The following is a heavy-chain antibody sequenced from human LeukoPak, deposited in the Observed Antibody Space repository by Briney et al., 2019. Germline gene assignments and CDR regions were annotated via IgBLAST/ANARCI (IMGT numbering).Heavy chain of an antibody. V-gene: IGHV3-23*01. CDR2: ISGSGGST. CDR1: GFTFSSYA. J-gene: IGHJ4*02. D-gene: IGHD6-19*01. Sequence: PGGSLRLSCAASGFTFSSYAMSWVRQAPGKGLEWASAISGSGGSTYYADSVKGRFTISRDNSKNTLYLQMNSLRAEDTAVYYCAKDTQWLVLLGPSDYWGQGTLVTVSS. CDR3: AKDTQWLVLLGPSDY.